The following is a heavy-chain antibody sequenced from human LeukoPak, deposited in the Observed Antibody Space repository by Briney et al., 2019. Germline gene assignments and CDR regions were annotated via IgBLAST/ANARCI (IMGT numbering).Heavy chain of an antibody. CDR3: ARHAMDYYYYYMDV. V-gene: IGHV4-39*01. Sequence: GSLRLSCAASGFTFSSYAMSWVRQAPGKGLEWIGSIYYSGSTYYNPSLKSRVTISVDTSKNQFSLKLSSVTAADTAVYYCARHAMDYYYYYMDVWGKGTTVTISS. J-gene: IGHJ6*03. CDR1: GFTFSSYA. CDR2: IYYSGST. D-gene: IGHD2-2*01.